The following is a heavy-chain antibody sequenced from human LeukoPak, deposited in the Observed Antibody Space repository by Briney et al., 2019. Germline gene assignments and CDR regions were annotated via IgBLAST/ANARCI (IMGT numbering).Heavy chain of an antibody. CDR1: GYSFTRHA. D-gene: IGHD3-16*02. J-gene: IGHJ4*02. CDR3: ARVTFGGIIGPFDY. V-gene: IGHV1-3*03. Sequence: VASVKVSCKASGYSFTRHAMHWVRQAPGQRLEWMGWINLGNGNTKYSQKFQGRVSFTRDTSTSTVYMELSTLRSEDMALYYCARVTFGGIIGPFDYWGQGTLVTVSS. CDR2: INLGNGNT.